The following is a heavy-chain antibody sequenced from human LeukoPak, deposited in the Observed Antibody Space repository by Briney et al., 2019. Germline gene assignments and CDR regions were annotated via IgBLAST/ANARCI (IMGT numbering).Heavy chain of an antibody. CDR1: GGTFSSYV. Sequence: SVKVSCKASGGTFSSYVISWVRQAPGQGLEWMGRIIPILGIANYAQKFQGRVTITADKSTSTAYMELSSLRSEDTAVYYCARGPYGFGNDFWSGYYPDYWGQGTLVTVSS. V-gene: IGHV1-69*04. CDR3: ARGPYGFGNDFWSGYYPDY. J-gene: IGHJ4*02. D-gene: IGHD3-3*01. CDR2: IIPILGIA.